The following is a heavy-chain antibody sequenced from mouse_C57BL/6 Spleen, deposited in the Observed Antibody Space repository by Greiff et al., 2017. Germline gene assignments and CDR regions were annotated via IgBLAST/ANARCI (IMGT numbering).Heavy chain of an antibody. V-gene: IGHV1-61*01. CDR3: ARGDDDGDFDY. J-gene: IGHJ2*01. CDR1: GYTFTSYW. Sequence: VQLQQPGAELVRPGSSVKLSCKASGYTFTSYWMDWVKQRPGQGLEWIGNIYPSDSETHYNQKFKDKATLTVDKSSSTAYMQLSSLTSEDSAVYYGARGDDDGDFDYWGQGTTLTVSS. CDR2: IYPSDSET. D-gene: IGHD2-4*01.